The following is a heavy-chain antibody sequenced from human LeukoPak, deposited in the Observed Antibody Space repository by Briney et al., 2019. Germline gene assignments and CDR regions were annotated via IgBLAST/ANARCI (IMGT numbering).Heavy chain of an antibody. CDR2: IYYSGST. Sequence: PSETLSLTCTVSGGSISSYYWSWIRQPPGKGLEWIGYIYYSGSTNYNPSLKSRVTISVDTSKNQFSLKPSSVTAADTAVYYCAIGSIAARYLGYWGQGTLVTVSS. J-gene: IGHJ4*02. CDR3: AIGSIAARYLGY. V-gene: IGHV4-59*01. CDR1: GGSISSYY. D-gene: IGHD6-6*01.